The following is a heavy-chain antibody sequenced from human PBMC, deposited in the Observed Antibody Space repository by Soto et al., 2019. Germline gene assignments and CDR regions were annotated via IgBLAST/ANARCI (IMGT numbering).Heavy chain of an antibody. V-gene: IGHV3-30*18. CDR2: ISDDGSTK. D-gene: IGHD4-17*01. J-gene: IGHJ4*02. CDR3: AKDRWGDFGDLNLPGY. Sequence: QVLLVESGGGVVQPGRSLRLSCAASGFTFISFGMHWVRQAPGKGLEWVAVISDDGSTKHYADSVKGRFTISRDNSKNTLYLQMNSLVPEDTAVYYCAKDRWGDFGDLNLPGYWGQGTLVTVSS. CDR1: GFTFISFG.